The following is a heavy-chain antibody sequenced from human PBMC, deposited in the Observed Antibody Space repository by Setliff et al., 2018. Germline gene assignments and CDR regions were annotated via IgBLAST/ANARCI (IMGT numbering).Heavy chain of an antibody. Sequence: SVKVSCKASGGTFSSYAISWVRQAPGQGLEWMGGIIPIFGTANYAQKFQGRVTITTDESTSTAYMELSSLRSEDTAVYYCARTSGWYDAFDIWGQGTMVTVSS. CDR1: GGTFSSYA. D-gene: IGHD6-19*01. V-gene: IGHV1-69*05. CDR3: ARTSGWYDAFDI. CDR2: IIPIFGTA. J-gene: IGHJ3*02.